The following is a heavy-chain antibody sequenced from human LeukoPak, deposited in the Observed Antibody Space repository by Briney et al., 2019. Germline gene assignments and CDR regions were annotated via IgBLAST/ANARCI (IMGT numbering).Heavy chain of an antibody. V-gene: IGHV4-30-4*08. Sequence: SQTLSPTCTVSGGSISSGDYYWSWIRQPPGKGLEWIGYIYYSGSTYYNPSLKSRVTISVDTSKNQFSLKLSSVTAADTAVYYCARHGNTIYDDAFDIWGQGTMVTVSS. CDR2: IYYSGST. D-gene: IGHD1-7*01. J-gene: IGHJ3*02. CDR1: GGSISSGDYY. CDR3: ARHGNTIYDDAFDI.